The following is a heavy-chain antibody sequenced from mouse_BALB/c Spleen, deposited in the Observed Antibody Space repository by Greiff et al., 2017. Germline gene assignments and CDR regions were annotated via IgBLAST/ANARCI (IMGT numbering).Heavy chain of an antibody. Sequence: EVKVVESGGGLVKPGGSLKLSCAASGFTFSSYTMSWVRQTPEKRLEWVATISSGGSTIYYADTVKGRFTISRDNPKNTLFLQMTSLRSEDTAMYYCARSPMITTWYFDYWGQGTTLTVSS. V-gene: IGHV5-9*04. CDR1: GFTFSSYT. J-gene: IGHJ2*01. CDR3: ARSPMITTWYFDY. CDR2: ISSGGSTI. D-gene: IGHD2-4*01.